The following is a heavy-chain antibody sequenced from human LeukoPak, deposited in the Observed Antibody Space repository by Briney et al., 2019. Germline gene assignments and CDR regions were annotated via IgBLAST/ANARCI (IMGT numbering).Heavy chain of an antibody. CDR2: ITASAGTT. CDR3: AKDPASGYCTGGTCYDSPFDS. D-gene: IGHD2-15*01. V-gene: IGHV3-23*01. J-gene: IGHJ4*02. CDR1: GFTFSTYA. Sequence: GGSLGLSCAASGFTFSTYAMTWVRQAPGKGLEWVSLITASAGTTYYADSVKGRFTISRDNSKNTLFLQMNSLRAEDTALYYCAKDPASGYCTGGTCYDSPFDSWGQGTLVTVSS.